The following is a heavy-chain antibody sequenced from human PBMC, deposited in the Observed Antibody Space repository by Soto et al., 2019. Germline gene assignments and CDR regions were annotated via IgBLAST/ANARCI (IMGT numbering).Heavy chain of an antibody. V-gene: IGHV4-30-2*01. CDR3: ARTHYGPSGYYFDS. Sequence: QVQLQESGSGLVKPSQTLSLTCTVSGDSISSGGYSWSWIRQPPQKGLEWIGYIYHTGSTSYSPSLKRRVPISVDKSKNPFSLILNSVTAADTAIYYCARTHYGPSGYYFDSWGQGTLFTVSS. D-gene: IGHD3-22*01. J-gene: IGHJ4*02. CDR1: GDSISSGGYS. CDR2: IYHTGST.